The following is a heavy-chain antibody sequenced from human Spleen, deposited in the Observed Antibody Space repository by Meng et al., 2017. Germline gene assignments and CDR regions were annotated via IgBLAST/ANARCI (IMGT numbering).Heavy chain of an antibody. CDR1: GGSFRRYY. CDR2: INETRDT. Sequence: GRPQQWGAGMLGPSETLSLTCAVHGGSFRRYYWNWIRQSPGKGLEWIGEINETRDTNYNPSLKSRVTISVDTPKNQFSLKLTSVTAADTAVYFCARTGFGEYFWGQGALVTVSS. V-gene: IGHV4-34*01. J-gene: IGHJ4*02. CDR3: ARTGFGEYF. D-gene: IGHD3-10*01.